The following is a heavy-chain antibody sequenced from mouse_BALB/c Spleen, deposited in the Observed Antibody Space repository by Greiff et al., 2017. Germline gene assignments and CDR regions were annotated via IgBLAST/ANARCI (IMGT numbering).Heavy chain of an antibody. Sequence: EVQLQESGPGLVKPSQSLSLTCTVTGYSITSDYAWNWIRQFPGNKLEWMGYISYSGSTSYNPSLKSRISITRDTSKNQFFLQLNSVTTEDTATYYCARLGRIRDYWGQGTTLTVSS. D-gene: IGHD4-1*01. V-gene: IGHV3-2*02. J-gene: IGHJ2*01. CDR3: ARLGRIRDY. CDR2: ISYSGST. CDR1: GYSITSDYA.